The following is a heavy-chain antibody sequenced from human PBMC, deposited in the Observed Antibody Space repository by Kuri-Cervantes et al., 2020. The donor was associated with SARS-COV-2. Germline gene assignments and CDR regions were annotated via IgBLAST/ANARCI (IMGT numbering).Heavy chain of an antibody. CDR1: GGSISSYY. CDR2: IYYSGST. CDR3: ARGSSWYSTGPY. Sequence: SETLSLTCTVSGGSISSYYWSWIRQPPGKGLEWIGYIYYSGSTNYNPSLKSRVTMSLDTSKNQYSLKLSSVTAADTAVYYCARGSSWYSTGPYWGKGTLVTVSS. D-gene: IGHD6-13*01. V-gene: IGHV4-59*08. J-gene: IGHJ4*02.